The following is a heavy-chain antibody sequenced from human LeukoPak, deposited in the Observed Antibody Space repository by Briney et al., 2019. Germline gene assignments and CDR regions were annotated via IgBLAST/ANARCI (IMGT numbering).Heavy chain of an antibody. CDR3: AKDRWYSGAYQRSSHFDY. J-gene: IGHJ4*02. V-gene: IGHV3-30*18. CDR2: ISHDGSNK. D-gene: IGHD1-26*01. CDR1: GFTFSSYG. Sequence: GGSLRLSCAASGFTFSSYGMHWVRQAPGTGLEWVAVISHDGSNKYYADSVKGRFTISRDNSKNTLYLQMNSLRAEDTAVYYCAKDRWYSGAYQRSSHFDYWGQGTLVTVSS.